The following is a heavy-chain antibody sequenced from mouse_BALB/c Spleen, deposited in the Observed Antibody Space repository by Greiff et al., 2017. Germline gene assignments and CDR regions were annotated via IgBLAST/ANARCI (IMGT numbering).Heavy chain of an antibody. V-gene: IGHV1-7*01. Sequence: VQLQQSGAELAKPGASVKMSCKASGYTFTSYWMHWVKQRPGQGLEWIGYINPSTGYTEYNQKFKDKATLTADKSSSTAYMQLSSLTSEDSAVYYCATSNWDKDYWGQGTTLTVSS. CDR1: GYTFTSYW. CDR3: ATSNWDKDY. J-gene: IGHJ2*01. CDR2: INPSTGYT. D-gene: IGHD4-1*01.